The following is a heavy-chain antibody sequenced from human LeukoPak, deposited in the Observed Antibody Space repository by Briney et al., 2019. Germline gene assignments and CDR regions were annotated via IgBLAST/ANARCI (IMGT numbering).Heavy chain of an antibody. CDR2: INPNSGGT. V-gene: IGHV1-2*04. D-gene: IGHD1-1*01. CDR1: GYTFTGYY. CDR3: ARVPEGYPLDY. Sequence: ASVKVSCKASGYTFTGYYMHWVRQAPGQGLEWMGWINPNSGGTNYAQKFQGWVTMTRDTSISTAYMELSGLRSDDTAVYYCARVPEGYPLDYWGRGTLVTVSS. J-gene: IGHJ4*02.